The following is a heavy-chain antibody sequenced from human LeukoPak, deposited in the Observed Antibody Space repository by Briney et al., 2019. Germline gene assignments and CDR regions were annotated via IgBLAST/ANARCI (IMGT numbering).Heavy chain of an antibody. J-gene: IGHJ4*02. CDR2: IYHSGST. Sequence: SQTLSLTCAVSGGSISSGGYSWSWIRQPPGKGLEWIGYIYHSGSTYYNPSLKSRVTISVDRSKNQFSLKLSSVTAADTAVYYCAGRVVLENYFDYWGQGTLVTVSS. CDR3: AGRVVLENYFDY. D-gene: IGHD2-15*01. V-gene: IGHV4-30-2*01. CDR1: GGSISSGGYS.